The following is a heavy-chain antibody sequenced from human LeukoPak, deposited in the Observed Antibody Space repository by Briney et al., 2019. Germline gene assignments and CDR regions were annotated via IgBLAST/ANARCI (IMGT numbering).Heavy chain of an antibody. J-gene: IGHJ4*02. Sequence: PGGSLRLSCAASGFTFSTYSMNWVRQAPGKGLEWVSSISSSSSFVYHADSVKGRFTISRDNAKNSLYLQMNSVRAEDTAVYRCAREGSGEDLDYWGQGTLVTVSS. D-gene: IGHD1-26*01. CDR3: AREGSGEDLDY. CDR2: ISSSSSFV. V-gene: IGHV3-21*01. CDR1: GFTFSTYS.